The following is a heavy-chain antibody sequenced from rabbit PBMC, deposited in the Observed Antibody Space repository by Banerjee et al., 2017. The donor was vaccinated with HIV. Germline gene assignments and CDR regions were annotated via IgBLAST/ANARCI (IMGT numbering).Heavy chain of an antibody. D-gene: IGHD1-1*01. Sequence: QEHLEESGGGLVKPEGSLTLTCKGSGLSLSSNEINWVRQAPGKGLEWIGCIDTGSGSTYYASWAKGRFIISSDNAQNTVDLQMNSLTAADTATYFCARGVVVLTYGMDLWGPGTLVTVS. V-gene: IGHV1S47*01. CDR3: ARGVVVLTYGMDL. J-gene: IGHJ6*01. CDR2: IDTGSGST. CDR1: GLSLSSNE.